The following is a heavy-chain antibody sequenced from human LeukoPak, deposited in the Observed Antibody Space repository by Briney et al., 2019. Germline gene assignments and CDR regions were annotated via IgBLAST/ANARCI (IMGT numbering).Heavy chain of an antibody. J-gene: IGHJ3*02. CDR1: GFTFSTYG. D-gene: IGHD7-27*01. CDR3: AKDNGGEQDAFDI. V-gene: IGHV3-23*01. Sequence: GGSLRLSCAATGFTFSTYGMSWVRQAPGKGLEWVSGISGSGGSTYYADSVKGRFTISRDNSKNTLYLQMNSLRAEDTAVYYCAKDNGGEQDAFDIWGQGTMVTVSS. CDR2: ISGSGGST.